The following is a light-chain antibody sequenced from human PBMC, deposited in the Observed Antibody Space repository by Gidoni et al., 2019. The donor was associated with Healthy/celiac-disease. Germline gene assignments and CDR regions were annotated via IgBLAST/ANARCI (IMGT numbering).Light chain of an antibody. CDR2: DAS. CDR3: QQRSNWPWT. J-gene: IGKJ1*01. Sequence: EIVLTQSPATLPLSPGERATLSCRASQSVSSYLAWYQQKPGQAPRLLIYDASNRATGIPARFSCSGSGTDFTLTISSLEPEDFAVYYCQQRSNWPWTFGQGTKVEIK. V-gene: IGKV3-11*01. CDR1: QSVSSY.